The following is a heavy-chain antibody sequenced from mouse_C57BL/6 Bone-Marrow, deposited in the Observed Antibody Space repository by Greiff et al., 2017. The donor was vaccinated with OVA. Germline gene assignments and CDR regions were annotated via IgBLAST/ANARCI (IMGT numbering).Heavy chain of an antibody. CDR1: GVDFSRYW. J-gene: IGHJ1*03. D-gene: IGHD1-1*01. CDR2: INPDSSTI. Sequence: AAGGVDFSRYWMSWVRRAPGKGLEWIGEINPDSSTINYAPSLKDKFIISRDNAKNTLYLQMSKVRSEDTALYYCARYYYGSSMSYWYFDVWGTGTTVTVSS. CDR3: ARYYYGSSMSYWYFDV. V-gene: IGHV4-1*01.